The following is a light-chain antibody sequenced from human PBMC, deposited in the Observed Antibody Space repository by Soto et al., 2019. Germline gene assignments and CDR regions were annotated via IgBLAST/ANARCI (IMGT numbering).Light chain of an antibody. CDR1: SSDVGGYNY. CDR2: EVS. CDR3: SSYAGSNNLV. V-gene: IGLV2-8*01. Sequence: QSVLTQPPSASGSPGQSVTISCTGTSSDVGGYNYVSWYQQHPGNAPKLMIYEVSKRPSGVPDRFSGSKSGNTASLTVSGLQAEDEADYCCSSYAGSNNLVFGGGTKLTVL. J-gene: IGLJ2*01.